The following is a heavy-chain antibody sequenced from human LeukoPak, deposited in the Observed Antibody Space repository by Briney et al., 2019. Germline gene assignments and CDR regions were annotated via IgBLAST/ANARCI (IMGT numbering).Heavy chain of an antibody. CDR3: ARNFSPDFDY. Sequence: SQTLSLTCAISGDSVSSSTSAWSWIRQSPSRGLEWLGRTYFRSKWIHDYALSVRGRITINPDTSKNQVSLQLNSMTPGDTAIYYCARNFSPDFDYWGQGTLVTVSS. D-gene: IGHD1-14*01. CDR1: GDSVSSSTSA. V-gene: IGHV6-1*01. J-gene: IGHJ4*02. CDR2: TYFRSKWIH.